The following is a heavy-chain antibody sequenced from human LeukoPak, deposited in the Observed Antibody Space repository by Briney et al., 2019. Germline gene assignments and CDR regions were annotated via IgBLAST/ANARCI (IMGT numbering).Heavy chain of an antibody. J-gene: IGHJ6*02. CDR3: ARVGYTSYYYYGMDV. CDR2: ISSNGGST. D-gene: IGHD6-13*01. Sequence: PGGSLRLSCAASGFTFSSYAMHWVRQAPGKGLEYVSAISSNGGSTYYANSVKGRFTISRDNSKNTLYLQMGSLRAEDMAVNYCARVGYTSYYYYGMDVWGQGTTVTVSS. CDR1: GFTFSSYA. V-gene: IGHV3-64*01.